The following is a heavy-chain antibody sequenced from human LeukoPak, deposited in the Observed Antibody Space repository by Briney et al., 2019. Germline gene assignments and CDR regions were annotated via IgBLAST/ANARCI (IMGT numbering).Heavy chain of an antibody. CDR2: INSDGSST. CDR3: TGGGSIAVAGY. Sequence: GGSLRLSCAASGFTFSNYFMHWVRQAPGKGLVWVSRINSDGSSTNYADSVKGRFTISRDNAKNTVCLQMNSLRVEDTAVYYCTGGGSIAVAGYWGQGTLVTVSS. V-gene: IGHV3-74*01. J-gene: IGHJ4*02. CDR1: GFTFSNYF. D-gene: IGHD6-19*01.